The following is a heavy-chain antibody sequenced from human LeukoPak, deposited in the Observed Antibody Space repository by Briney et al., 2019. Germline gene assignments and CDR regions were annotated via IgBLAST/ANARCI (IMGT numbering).Heavy chain of an antibody. CDR2: INSDGSST. CDR1: GFTFSSYW. V-gene: IGHV3-74*01. D-gene: IGHD3-16*02. CDR3: ARGPGGGDYVWGSYRYDY. J-gene: IGHJ4*02. Sequence: GGTLRLSCAASGFTFSSYWMHWVRQAPGKGLVWVSRINSDGSSTSYADSVKGRFTISRDNAKNTLYLQMNSLRAEDTAVYYWARGPGGGDYVWGSYRYDYWGQGTLVTVSS.